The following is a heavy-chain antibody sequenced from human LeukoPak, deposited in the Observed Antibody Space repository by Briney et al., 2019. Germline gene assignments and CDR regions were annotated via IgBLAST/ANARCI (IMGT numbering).Heavy chain of an antibody. V-gene: IGHV3-53*01. J-gene: IGHJ4*02. D-gene: IGHD5-18*01. CDR3: AGGRRGYSYGIYY. Sequence: GGSLRLSCAASGFTVSSNYMSWVRQAPGKGLEWVSVIYSGGSTYYADSVKGRFTISRDNSKNTLYLQMNSLRAEDTAVYYCAGGRRGYSYGIYYWGQGTLVTVSS. CDR1: GFTVSSNY. CDR2: IYSGGST.